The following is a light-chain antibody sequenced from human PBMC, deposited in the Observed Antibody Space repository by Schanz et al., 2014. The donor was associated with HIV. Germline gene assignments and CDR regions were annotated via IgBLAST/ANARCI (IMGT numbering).Light chain of an antibody. Sequence: QSALTQPASVSGSPGQSITISCTGTSTDVGSYNLVSWYQQHPGKAPKLIIYDVASRPSGVSHRFSGSKSGNTASLTISGLQAEDEAHYYCSSYTSVATLVFGGGTKLTVL. V-gene: IGLV2-14*02. CDR2: DVA. CDR3: SSYTSVATLV. J-gene: IGLJ3*02. CDR1: STDVGSYNL.